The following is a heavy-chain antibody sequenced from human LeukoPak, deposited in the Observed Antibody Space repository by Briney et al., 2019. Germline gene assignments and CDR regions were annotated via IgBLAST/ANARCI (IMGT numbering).Heavy chain of an antibody. D-gene: IGHD3-10*01. CDR1: GCSINSAYY. V-gene: IGHV4-38-2*02. J-gene: IGHJ5*02. Sequence: SETLSLTCTVSGCSINSAYYWGWIRQPPGKGLEWIGTMYHSGITYYNLSLKSRVTISVDTSKNQFSLKLNSVTAADTAVYYCARLTPGKNWFDPWGHGTLVTVS. CDR2: MYHSGIT. CDR3: ARLTPGKNWFDP.